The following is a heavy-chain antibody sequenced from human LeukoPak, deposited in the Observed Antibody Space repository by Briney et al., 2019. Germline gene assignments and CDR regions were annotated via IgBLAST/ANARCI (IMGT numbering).Heavy chain of an antibody. CDR2: IIPIFGIA. V-gene: IGHV1-69*04. Sequence: SVKVSCKASGGTFGSYAISWVRQAPGQGLEWMGRIIPIFGIANYAQKFQGRVTITADKPTSTAYMELSSLRSEDTAVYYCASLLGYCSSTSCYGNSYYYYGMDVWGQGTTVTVSS. CDR1: GGTFGSYA. J-gene: IGHJ6*02. CDR3: ASLLGYCSSTSCYGNSYYYYGMDV. D-gene: IGHD2-2*01.